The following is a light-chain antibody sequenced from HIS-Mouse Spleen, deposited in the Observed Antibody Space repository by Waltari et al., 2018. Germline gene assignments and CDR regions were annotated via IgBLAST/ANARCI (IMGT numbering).Light chain of an antibody. V-gene: IGLV2-14*03. CDR2: DVS. J-gene: IGLJ3*02. CDR1: SSDVGGYPY. CDR3: SSYTSSSTLV. Sequence: QSALTQPASVSGSPGQSITTPCTGPSSDVGGYPYVSWYQQHPGKAPKLMIYDVSNRPSGVSNRFSGSKSGNTASLTISGLQAEDEADYYCSSYTSSSTLVFGGGTKLTVL.